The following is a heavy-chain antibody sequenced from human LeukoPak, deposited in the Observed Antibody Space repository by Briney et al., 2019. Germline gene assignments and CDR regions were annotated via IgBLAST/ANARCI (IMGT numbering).Heavy chain of an antibody. D-gene: IGHD6-6*01. CDR1: GFTFADYA. V-gene: IGHV3-43*02. CDR2: ISGGGETI. J-gene: IGHJ6*02. Sequence: GGSLRLSCTASGFTFADYAMHWVRQAPGKGLEWVSLISGGGETIYYADSVKGRFTISRDNSKNSLYLQMNSLRTEDTALYYCAKDAPASSSGYYYYYGMDVWDQGTTVTVSS. CDR3: AKDAPASSSGYYYYYGMDV.